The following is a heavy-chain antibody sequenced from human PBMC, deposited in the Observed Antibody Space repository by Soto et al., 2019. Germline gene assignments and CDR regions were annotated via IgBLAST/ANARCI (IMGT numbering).Heavy chain of an antibody. V-gene: IGHV3-74*01. CDR2: INSDGSST. Sequence: GGSLRLSCAASGFTFSSYWMHWVRQAPGKGLVWVSRINSDGSSTSYADSVKGRFTIYRDNAKNTLYLQMNSLRAEDTAVYYCAREPLTGDAFDIWGQGTMVTVSS. CDR3: AREPLTGDAFDI. CDR1: GFTFSSYW. J-gene: IGHJ3*02. D-gene: IGHD7-27*01.